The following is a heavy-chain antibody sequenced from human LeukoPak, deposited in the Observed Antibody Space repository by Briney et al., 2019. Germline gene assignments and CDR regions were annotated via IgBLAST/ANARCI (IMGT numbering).Heavy chain of an antibody. CDR2: ISSTSSYI. D-gene: IGHD3-22*01. V-gene: IGHV3-21*01. Sequence: GGSLRLSCAGAGFTFSSCTMNWIRQAPGKGLEWVSFISSTSSYIYYADSVKGRFTISRDNANNSVYLQMNSLRAEDTAVYYCARDRLYDSSGYYGNWGQGTLVTVSS. CDR1: GFTFSSCT. CDR3: ARDRLYDSSGYYGN. J-gene: IGHJ4*02.